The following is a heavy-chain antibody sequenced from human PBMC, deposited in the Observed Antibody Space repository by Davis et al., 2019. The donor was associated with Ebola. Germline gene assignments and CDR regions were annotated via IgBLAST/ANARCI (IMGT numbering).Heavy chain of an antibody. CDR2: ISSSGSTI. Sequence: GESLKISCAASGFTFSDYYMSWIRQAPGKGLEWVSYISSSGSTIYYADSVKGRFTISRDNAKNTLYLQMNSLRAEDTAVYYCARDFDKVRTWGQGTLVTVSS. CDR1: GFTFSDYY. J-gene: IGHJ4*02. V-gene: IGHV3-11*04. D-gene: IGHD1-1*01. CDR3: ARDFDKVRT.